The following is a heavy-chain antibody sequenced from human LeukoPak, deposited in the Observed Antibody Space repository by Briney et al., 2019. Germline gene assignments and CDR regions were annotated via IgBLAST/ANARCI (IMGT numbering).Heavy chain of an antibody. V-gene: IGHV3-30*01. CDR3: ARGAGTTVYYIDV. CDR2: ISNDGTNT. CDR1: GFTFTTFP. D-gene: IGHD1-7*01. Sequence: AGGSLRLSCAASGFTFTTFPMHWVRQAPGKGLQWVAVISNDGTNTYYAHSVKGRFTISRDNSKNTLFLQMNSLTTEDTAVYYCARGAGTTVYYIDVWGDGTTVTVSS. J-gene: IGHJ6*03.